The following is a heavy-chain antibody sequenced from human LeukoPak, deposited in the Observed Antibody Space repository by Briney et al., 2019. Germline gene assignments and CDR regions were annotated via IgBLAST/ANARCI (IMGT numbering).Heavy chain of an antibody. Sequence: GGSLRLSCAASGFTFSSYAMSWVRQAPGKGLEWLSTIGGGGENTYYADSVRGRFTISRDNSKNTVYLQMKSLRAEDTAVYFCAKVLTGSQDYWGQGTLVTVSS. CDR2: IGGGGENT. CDR1: GFTFSSYA. V-gene: IGHV3-23*01. J-gene: IGHJ4*02. CDR3: AKVLTGSQDY. D-gene: IGHD7-27*01.